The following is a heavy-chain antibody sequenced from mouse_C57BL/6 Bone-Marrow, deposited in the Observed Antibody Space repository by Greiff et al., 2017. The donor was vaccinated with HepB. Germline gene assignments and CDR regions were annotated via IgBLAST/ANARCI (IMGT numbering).Heavy chain of an antibody. Sequence: VHVKQSGPELVKPGASVKMSCKASGYTFTDYNMHWVKQSHGKSLEWIGYINPNNGGTSYNQKFKGKATLTVNKSSSTAYMELRSLTSEDSAVYYCANGSSYGYYWGQGTTLTVSS. CDR2: INPNNGGT. CDR1: GYTFTDYN. CDR3: ANGSSYGYY. J-gene: IGHJ2*01. V-gene: IGHV1-22*01. D-gene: IGHD1-1*01.